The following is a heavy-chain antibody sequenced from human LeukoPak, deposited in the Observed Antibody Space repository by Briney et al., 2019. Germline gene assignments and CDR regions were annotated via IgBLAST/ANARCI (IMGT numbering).Heavy chain of an antibody. J-gene: IGHJ4*02. CDR1: GYTFTSYY. Sequence: GASVKVSCKASGYTFTSYYMHWVRQAPGQGLEWMGIINPSGGSTTYAQKFQGRVTMTRDTSTSTVYMELSSLRSEDTAVYYCAREAQLWSSSQSGTDYWGQGTLVTVSS. D-gene: IGHD5-18*01. CDR3: AREAQLWSSSQSGTDY. V-gene: IGHV1-46*01. CDR2: INPSGGST.